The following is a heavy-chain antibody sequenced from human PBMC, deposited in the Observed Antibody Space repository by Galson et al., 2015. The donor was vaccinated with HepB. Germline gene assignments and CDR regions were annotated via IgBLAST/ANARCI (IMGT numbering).Heavy chain of an antibody. CDR1: GGSFSGYY. V-gene: IGHV4-34*01. CDR2: INHSGST. D-gene: IGHD3-10*01. Sequence: SETLSLTCAVYGGSFSGYYWSWIRQPPGKGLEWLGEINHSGSTNYNPSLKSRVTISVDTTKNQFSLKLSSVTAADTAVYYCARGRLWFGESHVGYWGQGTLVTVSS. CDR3: ARGRLWFGESHVGY. J-gene: IGHJ4*02.